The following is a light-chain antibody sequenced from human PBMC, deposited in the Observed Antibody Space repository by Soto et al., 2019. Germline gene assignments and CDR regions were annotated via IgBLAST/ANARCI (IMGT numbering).Light chain of an antibody. CDR2: GAS. CDR3: QQYGSSPPWT. Sequence: ELVLPQSPGTLSLSPGERATLSCRASQSVSSSYLAWYQQKPGQAPRLLIYGASSRATGIPAKFSGSGSGTDFSLSISRLEPEDFAVYYCQQYGSSPPWTFGQGTKVDIK. CDR1: QSVSSSY. V-gene: IGKV3-20*01. J-gene: IGKJ1*01.